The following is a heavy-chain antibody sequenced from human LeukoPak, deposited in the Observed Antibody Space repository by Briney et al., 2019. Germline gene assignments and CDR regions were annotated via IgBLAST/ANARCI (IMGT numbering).Heavy chain of an antibody. J-gene: IGHJ4*02. Sequence: GGSLRLSCAASGFTFSSYAMSWVRQAPGKGLEWVSAISGSGGSTYYADSVKGRFTISRDNSKNTLYLQMNSLRAEDTAVYYCARDSGVRYSYGYGYYFDYWGQGTLVTVSS. CDR2: ISGSGGST. CDR1: GFTFSSYA. D-gene: IGHD5-18*01. V-gene: IGHV3-23*01. CDR3: ARDSGVRYSYGYGYYFDY.